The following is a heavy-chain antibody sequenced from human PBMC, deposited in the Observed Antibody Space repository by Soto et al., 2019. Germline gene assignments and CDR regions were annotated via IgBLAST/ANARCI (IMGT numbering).Heavy chain of an antibody. CDR3: ARDVGRDYYDSSGIKP. V-gene: IGHV3-30-3*01. D-gene: IGHD3-22*01. CDR2: ISYDGSNK. Sequence: GGSLRLSCAASGFTFSSYAMHWVRQAPGKGLEWVAVISYDGSNKYYADSVKGRFNISRDNSKNTLYLQMNSLRAEDTAVYYCARDVGRDYYDSSGIKPWGQGTLVTVSS. J-gene: IGHJ4*02. CDR1: GFTFSSYA.